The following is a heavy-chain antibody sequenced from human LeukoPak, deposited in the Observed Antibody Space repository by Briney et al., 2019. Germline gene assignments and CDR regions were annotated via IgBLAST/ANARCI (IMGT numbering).Heavy chain of an antibody. D-gene: IGHD6-13*01. J-gene: IGHJ5*02. V-gene: IGHV3-7*01. CDR3: ARDRPSVIAAAGNWFDP. Sequence: PGRSLRLSCAASGFTFSSHCISWVRQAPGKGLEWVANIKQEGSEKYYTDSVKGRFTISTDNAKTSLYLQMNSLRAEDTAVYSCARDRPSVIAAAGNWFDPWGQGTLVTVSS. CDR2: IKQEGSEK. CDR1: GFTFSSHC.